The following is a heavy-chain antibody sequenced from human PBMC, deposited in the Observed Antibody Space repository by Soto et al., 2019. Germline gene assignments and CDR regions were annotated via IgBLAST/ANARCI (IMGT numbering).Heavy chain of an antibody. V-gene: IGHV3-23*01. CDR1: GFTFSSYA. CDR2: ISGSGGST. CDR3: AKAGDFWSGYYTGEDY. Sequence: PGGSLRLSCAASGFTFSSYAMSWVRQAPGKGLEWVSAISGSGGSTYYADSVKGRFTISRDNSKNTLYLQMNSLRAEDTAVYYCAKAGDFWSGYYTGEDYWGQGTLVTVSP. J-gene: IGHJ4*02. D-gene: IGHD3-3*01.